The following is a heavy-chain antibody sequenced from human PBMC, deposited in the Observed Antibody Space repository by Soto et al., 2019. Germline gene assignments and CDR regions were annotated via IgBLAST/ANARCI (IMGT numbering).Heavy chain of an antibody. V-gene: IGHV3-30*18. D-gene: IGHD6-13*01. CDR2: ISYDGSNK. CDR3: AKDGLRRFIAAAGTPNAYYFDY. CDR1: GFTFSSYG. J-gene: IGHJ4*02. Sequence: GGSLRLSCAASGFTFSSYGMHWVRQAPGKGLEWVAVISYDGSNKYYADSVKGRFTISRDNSKNTLYLQMNSLRAEDTAVYYCAKDGLRRFIAAAGTPNAYYFDYWGQGT.